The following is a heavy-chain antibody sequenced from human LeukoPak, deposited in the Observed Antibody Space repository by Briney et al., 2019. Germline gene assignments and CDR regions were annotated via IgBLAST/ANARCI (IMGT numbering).Heavy chain of an antibody. CDR2: VQTSGIT. V-gene: IGHV4-61*02. J-gene: IGHJ4*02. Sequence: SQTLSLICNVSGDSINKHYWTWIRQPAGKGLEWIGRVQTSGITNYNPSLKSRVTISIDRPRNRFSLILTSVSAADTAIYYCARQGAATMSAAFCLDKWGQGILVTVSS. CDR3: ARQGAATMSAAFCLDK. CDR1: GDSINKHY. D-gene: IGHD2-15*01.